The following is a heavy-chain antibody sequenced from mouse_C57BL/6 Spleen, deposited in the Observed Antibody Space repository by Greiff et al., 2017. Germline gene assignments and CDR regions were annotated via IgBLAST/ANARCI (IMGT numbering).Heavy chain of an antibody. CDR2: IDPETGGT. V-gene: IGHV1-15*01. D-gene: IGHD2-5*01. CDR3: TRSDSNYLSYGYFDV. J-gene: IGHJ1*03. CDR1: GYTFTDYE. Sequence: VKLVEPGAELVRPGASVTLSCKASGYTFTDYEMHWVKQTPVHGLEWIGAIDPETGGTAYNQKFKGKAILTADKSSSTAYMELRSLTSEDSAVYYCTRSDSNYLSYGYFDVWGTGTTVTVSS.